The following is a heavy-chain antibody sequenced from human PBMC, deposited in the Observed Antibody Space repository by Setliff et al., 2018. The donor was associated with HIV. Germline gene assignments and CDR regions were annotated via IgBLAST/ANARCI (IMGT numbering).Heavy chain of an antibody. CDR2: FYTSGST. V-gene: IGHV4-4*07. Sequence: SETLSLTCTVSGGSINTYYWSWIRQPAGKGLEWIGRFYTSGSTNYNPSLKSRVTMSVDTAKNQFSLKLSSVTAADTAVYYCARDRLTYYFDYWGQGILVTVSS. CDR3: ARDRLTYYFDY. CDR1: GGSINTYY. D-gene: IGHD3-22*01. J-gene: IGHJ4*02.